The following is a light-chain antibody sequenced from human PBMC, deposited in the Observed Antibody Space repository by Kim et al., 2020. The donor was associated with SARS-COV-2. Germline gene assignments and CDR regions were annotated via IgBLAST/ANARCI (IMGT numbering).Light chain of an antibody. V-gene: IGLV3-1*01. Sequence: SYDLTQPPSVSVSPGQTASITCSGDKLGDKYACWYQQKPGQSPVLVIYQDSKRPSGIPERFSGSNSGNTATLTISGTQAMDEADYYCQAWDSGVVFGGGTQLTVL. J-gene: IGLJ2*01. CDR3: QAWDSGVV. CDR1: KLGDKY. CDR2: QDS.